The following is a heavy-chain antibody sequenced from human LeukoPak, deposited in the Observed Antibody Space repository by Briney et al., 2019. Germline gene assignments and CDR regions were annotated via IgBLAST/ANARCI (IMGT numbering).Heavy chain of an antibody. CDR2: IKRKTDGGTT. CDR3: TTWGALID. J-gene: IGHJ4*02. D-gene: IGHD2-8*01. V-gene: IGHV3-15*01. CDR1: GFTFSNAW. Sequence: GGSVTLSCGASGFTFSNAWMSWVRQAPGKGLEWVGGIKRKTDGGTTDYAAAVIGRFTISRDDSKNTLYLQMNSLKTKDTAVYYCTTWGALIDSGQGTLVTASS.